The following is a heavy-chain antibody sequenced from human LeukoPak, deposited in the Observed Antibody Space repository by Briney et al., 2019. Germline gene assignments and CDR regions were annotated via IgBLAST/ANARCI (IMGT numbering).Heavy chain of an antibody. D-gene: IGHD6-19*01. CDR3: AKDHSSGWPYCFPY. Sequence: GGSLRLSCAASGFTFRNHGMNWVRQAPGKGLEWVSGISPSGGGTYYADSVKGRFTISRDDSKNTLSLQMNSLRAEDTAVYYCAKDHSSGWPYCFPYWGQGTLVTVSS. V-gene: IGHV3-23*01. CDR1: GFTFRNHG. CDR2: ISPSGGGT. J-gene: IGHJ4*02.